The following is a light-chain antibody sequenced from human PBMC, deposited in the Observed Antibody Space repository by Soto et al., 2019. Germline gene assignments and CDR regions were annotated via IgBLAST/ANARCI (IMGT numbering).Light chain of an antibody. CDR1: HSISSY. Sequence: DITITQSPSSLSASVGDRVTITCRARHSISSYLNWYQQKPGKAPKVLIYAASSLQSGVPSRFSGSGSGTDFTLTISSLQPEDYATYYCQQSYSIPVTFGQGTKVDIK. J-gene: IGKJ1*01. V-gene: IGKV1-39*01. CDR2: AAS. CDR3: QQSYSIPVT.